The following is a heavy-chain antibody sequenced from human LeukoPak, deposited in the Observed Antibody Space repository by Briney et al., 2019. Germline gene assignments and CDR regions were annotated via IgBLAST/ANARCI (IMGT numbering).Heavy chain of an antibody. CDR1: GGTFSIYA. Sequence: ASVTVSCKASGGTFSIYAISWVRQAPGQGLEWMGRIIPILGIANYAQKFQGRVTITADKSTSTAYMELSSLRSEDTAVYYCARAQNYYDSSGYYFAFDYWGQGTLVTVSS. CDR2: IIPILGIA. V-gene: IGHV1-69*04. CDR3: ARAQNYYDSSGYYFAFDY. J-gene: IGHJ4*02. D-gene: IGHD3-22*01.